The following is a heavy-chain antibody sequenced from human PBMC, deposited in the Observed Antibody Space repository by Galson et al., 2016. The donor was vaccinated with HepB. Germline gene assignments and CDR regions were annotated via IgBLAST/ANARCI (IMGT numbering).Heavy chain of an antibody. J-gene: IGHJ4*02. D-gene: IGHD6-19*01. Sequence: SLRLSCAASGFSLSSYWMSWVRQAPGKGLEWVANVKYDGSEKYYVDSVKGRFTISRDNAKNSMSLQMNSLSAEDTAVYYCVRDGSGGWHFDNWGQGTPITVSS. V-gene: IGHV3-7*01. CDR3: VRDGSGGWHFDN. CDR2: VKYDGSEK. CDR1: GFSLSSYW.